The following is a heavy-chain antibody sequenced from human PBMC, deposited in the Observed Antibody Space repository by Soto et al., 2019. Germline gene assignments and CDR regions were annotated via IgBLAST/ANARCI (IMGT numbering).Heavy chain of an antibody. D-gene: IGHD1-7*01. V-gene: IGHV4-61*08. Sequence: SETLSLTCTVSGGSISSGDYYWSWIRQPPGKGLEWIGYIYYSGSTNYNPSLKSRVTISVDTSKNQFSLKLSSVTAADTAVYYCARGVRYNWNYVKSPRYYDYWGQGTLVTVSS. CDR2: IYYSGST. CDR1: GGSISSGDYY. J-gene: IGHJ4*02. CDR3: ARGVRYNWNYVKSPRYYDY.